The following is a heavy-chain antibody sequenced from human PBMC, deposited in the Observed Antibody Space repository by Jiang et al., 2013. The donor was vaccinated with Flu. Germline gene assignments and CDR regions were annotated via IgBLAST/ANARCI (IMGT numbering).Heavy chain of an antibody. Sequence: IGWVRQMPGKGLEWMGIIYPGDSDTRYSPSFQGQVTISADKSISTAYLQWSSLKASDTAMYYCARHRRGYSYGYYFDYWGQGTLVTVSS. J-gene: IGHJ4*02. CDR2: IYPGDSDT. CDR3: ARHRRGYSYGYYFDY. D-gene: IGHD5-18*01. V-gene: IGHV5-51*01.